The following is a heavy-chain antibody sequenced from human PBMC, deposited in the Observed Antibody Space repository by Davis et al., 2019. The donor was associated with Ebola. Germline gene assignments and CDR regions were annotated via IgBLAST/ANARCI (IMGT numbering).Heavy chain of an antibody. D-gene: IGHD6-19*01. CDR1: GFTFSNAW. CDR2: IKSKTDGGTT. V-gene: IGHV3-15*01. J-gene: IGHJ3*02. Sequence: PGGSLRLSCAASGFTFSNAWMSWVRQAPGKGPQWVGRIKSKTDGGTTDYAAPVKGRFTISRDDSKNTLYLQMNSLKTEDTAVYYCTTDLGQWLATTGVAFDIWGQGTMVTVSS. CDR3: TTDLGQWLATTGVAFDI.